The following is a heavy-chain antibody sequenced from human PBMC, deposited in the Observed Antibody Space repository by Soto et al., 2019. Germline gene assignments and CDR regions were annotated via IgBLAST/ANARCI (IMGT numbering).Heavy chain of an antibody. Sequence: SETLSLTCAVYGGSFSGYYWSWIRQPPGKGLAWIGEINHSGSTNYNPSLKSRVTISVDTSKNQFSLKLSSVTAADTAVYYCARHRLRAILSFDIWVQGTLI. CDR2: INHSGST. CDR3: ARHRLRAILSFDI. J-gene: IGHJ3*02. V-gene: IGHV4-34*01. CDR1: GGSFSGYY. D-gene: IGHD5-12*01.